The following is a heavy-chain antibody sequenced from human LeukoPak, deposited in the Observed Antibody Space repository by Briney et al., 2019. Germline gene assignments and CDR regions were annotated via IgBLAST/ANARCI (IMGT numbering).Heavy chain of an antibody. Sequence: SETLSLTCAVYGGSFSGYYWSWIRQPPGKGLEWIGEINHSGSTNYNPSLKSRVTISVDTSKNQFSLKLSSVTAADTAVYYCARGARVYYYDSGGYWDFDYRGQGTLVTVSS. D-gene: IGHD3-22*01. CDR3: ARGARVYYYDSGGYWDFDY. CDR2: INHSGST. CDR1: GGSFSGYY. V-gene: IGHV4-34*01. J-gene: IGHJ4*02.